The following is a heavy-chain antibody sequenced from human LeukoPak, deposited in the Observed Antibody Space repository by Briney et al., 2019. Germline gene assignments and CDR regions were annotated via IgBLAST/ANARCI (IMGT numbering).Heavy chain of an antibody. CDR2: IIPIFSIA. CDR1: GGTFSSYA. Sequence: ASVKVSCKASGGTFSSYAISWVRQAPGQGLEWMGRIIPIFSIANYAQKFQGRVTITADKSTSTAYMELSSLRSEDTAVYYCARDGRLRLNYYYYYGMDVWGQGTTVTVSS. D-gene: IGHD5-12*01. CDR3: ARDGRLRLNYYYYYGMDV. J-gene: IGHJ6*02. V-gene: IGHV1-69*04.